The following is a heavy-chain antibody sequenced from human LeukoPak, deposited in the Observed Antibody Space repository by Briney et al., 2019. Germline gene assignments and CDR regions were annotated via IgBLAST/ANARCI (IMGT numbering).Heavy chain of an antibody. CDR3: ARFIAAAGLWRNDAFDI. V-gene: IGHV4-34*01. CDR1: GGSFSGYY. Sequence: SETLSLTCAVYGGSFSGYYWSWIRQPPGKGLEWIGEINHSGSTNYNPSLKSRVTISVDKSKNQFSLKLSSVTAADTAVYYCARFIAAAGLWRNDAFDIWGQGTMVTVSS. CDR2: INHSGST. J-gene: IGHJ3*02. D-gene: IGHD6-13*01.